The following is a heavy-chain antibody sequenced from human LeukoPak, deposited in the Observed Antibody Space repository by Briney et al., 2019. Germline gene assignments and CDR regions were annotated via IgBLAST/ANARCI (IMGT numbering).Heavy chain of an antibody. J-gene: IGHJ4*02. CDR2: ASYSGST. V-gene: IGHV4-39*06. Sequence: SETLPLTCTVSGGAISNTSYYWGWIRQPPGNGLEWIGSASYSGSTNYNPSLKSRVTISVDTSKNQFPLKLSSVTAADTAVYYCARLNVAATPDFDYWGQGTLVTVSS. CDR1: GGAISNTSYY. D-gene: IGHD2-15*01. CDR3: ARLNVAATPDFDY.